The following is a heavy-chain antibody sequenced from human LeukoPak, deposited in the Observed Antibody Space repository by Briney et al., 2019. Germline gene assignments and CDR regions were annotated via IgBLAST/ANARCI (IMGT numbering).Heavy chain of an antibody. D-gene: IGHD2-8*01. CDR2: IHYDGRT. CDR3: ARHLNGGTHPLDN. V-gene: IGHV4-59*08. J-gene: IGHJ4*02. CDR1: GASMSGQH. Sequence: SETLSLTCTVSGASMSGQHWSWIRQAPGKGLERIAWIHYDGRTNYNPSLKSRLSLSVDTSTNQFSLSLNSVTAADTAVYFCARHLNGGTHPLDNWGPGIRVIVSP.